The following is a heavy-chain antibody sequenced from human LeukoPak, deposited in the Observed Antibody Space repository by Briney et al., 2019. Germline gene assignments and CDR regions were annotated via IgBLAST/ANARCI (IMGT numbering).Heavy chain of an antibody. V-gene: IGHV1-8*01. D-gene: IGHD3-10*01. CDR3: ARVTESYGSGRRHNYYYYYMDV. CDR1: GYTFTSYD. Sequence: ASVKVSCKASGYTFTSYDINWVRQATGQGLEWMGWMNPQSGDTDYAQKFQGRVTMTRSPSITTAYMELTSLTYEDTAVYYCARVTESYGSGRRHNYYYYYMDVWGKGTTVTISS. J-gene: IGHJ6*03. CDR2: MNPQSGDT.